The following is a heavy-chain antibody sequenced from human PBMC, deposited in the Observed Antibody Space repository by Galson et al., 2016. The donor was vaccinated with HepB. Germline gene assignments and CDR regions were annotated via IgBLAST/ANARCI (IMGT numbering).Heavy chain of an antibody. CDR3: ARYSAY. Sequence: SLRLSCATSGFTFTRYSMYWVRQAPGKGLEWISSISSSSTYIYYAGSVKGRSTVSRDNAETSLYLQMNNLRVEDTGVYYCARYSAYWGQGTLVTVSS. CDR1: GFTFTRYS. V-gene: IGHV3-21*03. CDR2: ISSSSTYI. D-gene: IGHD2-21*01. J-gene: IGHJ4*02.